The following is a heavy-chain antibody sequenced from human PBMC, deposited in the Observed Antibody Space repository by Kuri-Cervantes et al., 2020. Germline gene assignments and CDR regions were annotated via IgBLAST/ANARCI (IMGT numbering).Heavy chain of an antibody. V-gene: IGHV3-7*01. D-gene: IGHD1-26*01. CDR1: GFTFSSYW. Sequence: LSLTCAASGFTFSSYWMSWVRQAPGKGLEWVANIKQDGSEKYYVDSVKGRFTISRDNAKNSLYLQMNSLRAEDTAVYYCARDRGGQWELPHHDAFDIWGQGTMVTVSS. J-gene: IGHJ3*02. CDR3: ARDRGGQWELPHHDAFDI. CDR2: IKQDGSEK.